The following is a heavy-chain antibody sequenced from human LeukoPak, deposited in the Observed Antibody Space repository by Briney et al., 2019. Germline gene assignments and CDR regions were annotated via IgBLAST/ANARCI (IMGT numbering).Heavy chain of an antibody. V-gene: IGHV3-23*01. CDR3: ARPTLRGIDY. CDR1: GFTFSSYS. CDR2: ISGSGGST. D-gene: IGHD3-10*01. J-gene: IGHJ4*02. Sequence: GGSLRLSCAASGFTFSSYSMNWVRQAPGKVLEWVSAISGSGGSTYYADSVKGRFTISRDNSKNTLYLQMNSLRAEDTAVYYCARPTLRGIDYWGQGTLVTVSS.